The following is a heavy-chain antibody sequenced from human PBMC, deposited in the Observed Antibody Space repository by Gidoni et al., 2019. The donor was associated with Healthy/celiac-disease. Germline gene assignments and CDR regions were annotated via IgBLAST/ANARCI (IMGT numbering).Heavy chain of an antibody. CDR1: GGSISSSSYY. Sequence: QLQLQESGPGLVKPSETLSLTCTVSGGSISSSSYYWGLIRQPPGKGLEWIGSIYYSGSTYYNPSLKSRVTISVDTSKNQFSLKLSSVTAADTAVYYCARQNNYYDSSGPLDYWGQGTLVTVSS. CDR2: IYYSGST. D-gene: IGHD3-22*01. J-gene: IGHJ4*02. CDR3: ARQNNYYDSSGPLDY. V-gene: IGHV4-39*01.